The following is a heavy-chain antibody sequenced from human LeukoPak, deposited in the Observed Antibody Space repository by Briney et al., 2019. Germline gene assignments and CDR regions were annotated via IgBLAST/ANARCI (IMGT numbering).Heavy chain of an antibody. CDR3: ARDRRWLQPNFDY. CDR2: IIPIFGTA. V-gene: IGHV1-69*05. D-gene: IGHD5-24*01. Sequence: GSSVKVSCKASGGTFSSYAISWVRQAPGQGLEWMGRIIPIFGTANYAQKFQGRVTITTDESTSTAYMEPSSLRSEDTAVYYCARDRRWLQPNFDYWGQGTLVTVSS. J-gene: IGHJ4*02. CDR1: GGTFSSYA.